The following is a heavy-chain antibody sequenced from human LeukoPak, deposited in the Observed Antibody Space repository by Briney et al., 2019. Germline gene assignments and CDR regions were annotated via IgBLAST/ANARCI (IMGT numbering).Heavy chain of an antibody. V-gene: IGHV1-69*13. Sequence: ASVKVPCKASGGTFSSYAISWVRQAPGQGLEWMGGIIPIFGTANYAQKFQGRVTITADESTSTAYMELSSLRSEDTAVYYCARDRYSSSWSFGYWGQGTLVTVSS. J-gene: IGHJ4*02. D-gene: IGHD6-13*01. CDR3: ARDRYSSSWSFGY. CDR2: IIPIFGTA. CDR1: GGTFSSYA.